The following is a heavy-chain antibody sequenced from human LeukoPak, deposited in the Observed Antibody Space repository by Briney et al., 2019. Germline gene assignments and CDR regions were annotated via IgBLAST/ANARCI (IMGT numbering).Heavy chain of an antibody. Sequence: GASVKVSCKASGYTFTSYDINWVRQATGQGLEWMGWMNPNSGNTGYAQKFQGRVTMTRNTSISTAYMELRSLRSDDTAVYYCARDSLAPYSSPEGFDYWGQGTLVTVSS. CDR2: MNPNSGNT. CDR3: ARDSLAPYSSPEGFDY. CDR1: GYTFTSYD. J-gene: IGHJ4*02. D-gene: IGHD6-13*01. V-gene: IGHV1-8*01.